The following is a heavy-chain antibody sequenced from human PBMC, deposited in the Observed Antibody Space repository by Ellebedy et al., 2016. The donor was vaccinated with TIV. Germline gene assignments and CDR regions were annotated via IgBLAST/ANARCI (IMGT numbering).Heavy chain of an antibody. V-gene: IGHV3-7*01. J-gene: IGHJ3*02. D-gene: IGHD4-17*01. CDR1: GFTFSRYW. CDR2: IRQAGSEK. Sequence: GESLKISCAASGFTFSRYWMSWVRQTPGKGLEWAANIRQAGSEKFYVDSVKGRFTISRDNAKNSLYLQMNSLRADDTALYFCATDGSYGDYLSPTHAFEIWGQGTMVTVSS. CDR3: ATDGSYGDYLSPTHAFEI.